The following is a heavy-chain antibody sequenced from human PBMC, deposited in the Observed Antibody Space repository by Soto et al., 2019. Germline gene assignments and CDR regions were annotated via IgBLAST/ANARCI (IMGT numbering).Heavy chain of an antibody. D-gene: IGHD6-19*01. CDR3: ARDRGVDPPVAGNAHYYYYMDV. V-gene: IGHV1-18*01. J-gene: IGHJ6*03. Sequence: QDQLVQSGAEVKKPGASVTVSCKASGYSFTNYGVTWVRQAPGQGLEWMGWISAFNGNTHYAQNIQGRVTMTTDASTSTAYMELRSLRSDDSAVYYCARDRGVDPPVAGNAHYYYYMDVWGKGTTVTVCS. CDR2: ISAFNGNT. CDR1: GYSFTNYG.